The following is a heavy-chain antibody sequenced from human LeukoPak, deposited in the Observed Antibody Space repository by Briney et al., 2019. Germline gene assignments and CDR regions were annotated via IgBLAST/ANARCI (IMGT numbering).Heavy chain of an antibody. J-gene: IGHJ6*03. Sequence: PGRSLRLSCAASGFTFSNYAFHWVRQAPGKGLEWVALTSYDGSKKYYADSVKGRFTLSRDNSKNTLSLQMNSLRAEDTAVYYCARVDSSDWNAYLYYLDVWGKGTTVTVSS. V-gene: IGHV3-30*04. CDR3: ARVDSSDWNAYLYYLDV. D-gene: IGHD6-19*01. CDR2: TSYDGSKK. CDR1: GFTFSNYA.